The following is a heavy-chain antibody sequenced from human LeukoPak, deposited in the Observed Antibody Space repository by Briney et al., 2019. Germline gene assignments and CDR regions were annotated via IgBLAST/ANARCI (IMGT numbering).Heavy chain of an antibody. CDR1: GGSISSYY. D-gene: IGHD4-17*01. CDR2: IYYSGST. Sequence: SETLSLTCTVSGGSISSYYWSWIRQPPGKGLEWIGYIYYSGSTNYNPSLKSRVTISVDTSKNQFSLKLSSVTAADTAVYYCAGTVTTALADAFDIWGQGTMVTVSS. V-gene: IGHV4-59*01. J-gene: IGHJ3*02. CDR3: AGTVTTALADAFDI.